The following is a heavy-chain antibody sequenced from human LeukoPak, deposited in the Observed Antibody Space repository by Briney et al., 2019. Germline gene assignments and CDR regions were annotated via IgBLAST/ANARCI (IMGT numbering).Heavy chain of an antibody. J-gene: IGHJ4*02. D-gene: IGHD3-22*01. CDR1: GFTFSSYW. Sequence: PGGSLRLSCAASGFTFSSYWMHWVRQAPGKGLVWVSRINSDGSSTSYADSVKGRFTISRDNAKKTLYLQMNSLRAEDTAVYYCARPYYESSGPYLRYWGQETRLT. CDR2: INSDGSST. V-gene: IGHV3-74*01. CDR3: ARPYYESSGPYLRY.